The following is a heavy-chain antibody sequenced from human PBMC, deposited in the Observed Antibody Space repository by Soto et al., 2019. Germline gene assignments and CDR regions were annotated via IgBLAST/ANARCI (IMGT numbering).Heavy chain of an antibody. CDR1: GFTFSSYG. Sequence: QVQLVESGGGVVQPGRSLRLSCAASGFTFSSYGMHWVRQAPGKGLEWVAVISYDGSNKYYADSVKGRFTISRDNSKNTLYLQMNSLRAEDTAVYYCAKRYRESSMAGEQDAFDIWGQGTMVTVSS. V-gene: IGHV3-30*18. CDR2: ISYDGSNK. D-gene: IGHD3-16*01. CDR3: AKRYRESSMAGEQDAFDI. J-gene: IGHJ3*02.